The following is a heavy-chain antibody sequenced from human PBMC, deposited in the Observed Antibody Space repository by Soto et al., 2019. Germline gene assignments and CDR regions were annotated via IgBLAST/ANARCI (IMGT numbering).Heavy chain of an antibody. D-gene: IGHD3-16*02. CDR3: ARDSRFGGVITYYGMDV. J-gene: IGHJ6*02. CDR2: INPSGGST. CDR1: GYTFTGYY. Sequence: ASVKVSCKASGYTFTGYYMHWVRQAPGQGLEWMGIINPSGGSTSYAQKFQGRVTMTRDTSTSTVYMELSSLRSEDTAVYYCARDSRFGGVITYYGMDVWGQGTTVTVSS. V-gene: IGHV1-46*03.